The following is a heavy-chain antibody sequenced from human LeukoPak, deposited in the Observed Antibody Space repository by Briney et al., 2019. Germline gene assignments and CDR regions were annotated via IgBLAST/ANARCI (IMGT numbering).Heavy chain of an antibody. V-gene: IGHV4-34*01. J-gene: IGHJ4*02. D-gene: IGHD1-7*01. Sequence: SETLSLTCAVYGGSFSGYYWTWIRQPPGRGLEWIGEVNHSGSTNYDPSLKSRVTVSADTSKNQFSLKLSSVTAADTAVYYCARQGRITGTHFDYWGQGTLVTVSS. CDR1: GGSFSGYY. CDR2: VNHSGST. CDR3: ARQGRITGTHFDY.